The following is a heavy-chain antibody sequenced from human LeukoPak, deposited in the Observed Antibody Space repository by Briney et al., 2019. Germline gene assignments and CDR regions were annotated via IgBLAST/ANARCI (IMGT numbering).Heavy chain of an antibody. CDR2: IFASGST. J-gene: IGHJ4*02. CDR1: GGSISTNY. V-gene: IGHV4-4*07. Sequence: SETLSLTCTVSGGSISTNYWSWIRQPAGKGLEWIGRIFASGSTNYNPSLKSRVTISVDRSKNQFSLKLSSVTAADTAVYYCARLTRLLRYFDYWGQGTLVTVSS. CDR3: ARLTRLLRYFDY. D-gene: IGHD3-9*01.